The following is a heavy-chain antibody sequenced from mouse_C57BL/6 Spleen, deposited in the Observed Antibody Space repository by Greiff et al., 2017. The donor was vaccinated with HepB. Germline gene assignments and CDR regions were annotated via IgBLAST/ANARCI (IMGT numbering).Heavy chain of an antibody. D-gene: IGHD1-1*01. CDR2: INPSNGGT. CDR1: GYTFTSYW. CDR3: ARGTALVAPGWFAY. Sequence: VQLQQSGTELVKPGASVKLSCKASGYTFTSYWMHWVKQRPGQGLEWIGNINPSNGGTNYNEKFKSKATLTVDKSSSTAYMQLSSLTSEVSAVYYCARGTALVAPGWFAYWGQGTLVTVSA. V-gene: IGHV1-53*01. J-gene: IGHJ3*01.